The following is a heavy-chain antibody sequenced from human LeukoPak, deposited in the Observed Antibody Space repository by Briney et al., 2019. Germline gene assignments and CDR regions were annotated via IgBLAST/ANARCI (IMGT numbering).Heavy chain of an antibody. CDR3: ARSRISAPVDY. CDR2: INTHSGGT. J-gene: IGHJ4*02. Sequence: ASVKASCKASGGTFSSYAISWVRQAPGQGLEWMGWINTHSGGTSYAQKFQGRVTMTRDTSISTGFMELKSLGSDDTAVYYCARSRISAPVDYWGQGTLVTVSS. CDR1: GGTFSSYA. D-gene: IGHD6-6*01. V-gene: IGHV1-2*02.